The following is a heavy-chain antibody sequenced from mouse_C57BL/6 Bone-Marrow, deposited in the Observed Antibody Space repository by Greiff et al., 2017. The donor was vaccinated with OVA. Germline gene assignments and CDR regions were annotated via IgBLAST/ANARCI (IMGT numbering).Heavy chain of an antibody. CDR3: ARVEYDYFAWFAY. J-gene: IGHJ3*01. V-gene: IGHV1-50*01. CDR1: GYTFTSYW. CDR2: IDPSDSYT. D-gene: IGHD2-4*01. Sequence: QVQLQQPGAELVKPGASVKLSCKASGYTFTSYWMQWVKQRPGQGLEWIGEIDPSDSYTNYNQKFKGKATLTADTSSSTAYMQLSSLTSEDSAVYYCARVEYDYFAWFAYWGQGTLVTVSA.